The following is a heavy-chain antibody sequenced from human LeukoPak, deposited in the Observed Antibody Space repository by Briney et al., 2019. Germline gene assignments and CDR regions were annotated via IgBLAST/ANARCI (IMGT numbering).Heavy chain of an antibody. J-gene: IGHJ4*02. V-gene: IGHV3-23*01. D-gene: IGHD1-26*01. CDR2: ITGSSDST. CDR1: GFTFSSFA. Sequence: PGGSLRLSCAASGFTFSSFAMNWVRQAPGKGLEWVSGITGSSDSTFHADSVKGRFTISRDNSKNTLFLQMSTLRADDTAVYYCAKGAGGSGRCWGQGTLVTVSS. CDR3: AKGAGGSGRC.